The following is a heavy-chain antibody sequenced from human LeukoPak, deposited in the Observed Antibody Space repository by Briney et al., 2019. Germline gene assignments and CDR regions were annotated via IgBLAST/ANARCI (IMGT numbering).Heavy chain of an antibody. V-gene: IGHV3-48*04. D-gene: IGHD6-19*01. CDR3: ARDPYSGGYGAYYYYYMDV. J-gene: IGHJ6*03. CDR2: ISSSGSTI. Sequence: PGGSLRLSCAASGFTFSSYGMHWVRQAPGKGLEWVSYISSSGSTIYYADSVKGRFTISRDNAKNSLYLQMNSLRAEDTAVYYCARDPYSGGYGAYYYYYMDVWGKGTTVTVSS. CDR1: GFTFSSYG.